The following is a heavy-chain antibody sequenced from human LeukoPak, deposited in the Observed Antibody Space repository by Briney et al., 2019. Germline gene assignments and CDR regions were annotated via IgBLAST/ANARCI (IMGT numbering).Heavy chain of an antibody. Sequence: ASVKVSCKTSGYNYATSGISWVRQAPGQGLEWMGWISVQNGNIKYAQKFQGRVNLTTDTSTTSAYMELRSLTSDDTAVYYCARDCGSYWNYFDYWGQGTLVTVSS. J-gene: IGHJ4*02. CDR2: ISVQNGNI. CDR1: GYNYATSG. V-gene: IGHV1-18*01. CDR3: ARDCGSYWNYFDY. D-gene: IGHD1-26*01.